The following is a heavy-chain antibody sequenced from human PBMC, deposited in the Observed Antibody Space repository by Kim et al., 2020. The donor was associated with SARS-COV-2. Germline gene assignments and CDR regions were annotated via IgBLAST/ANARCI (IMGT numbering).Heavy chain of an antibody. Sequence: ASVKVSCKASGYTFTSYAMNWVRQAPGQGLEWMGWINTNTGNPTYAQGFTGRFVFSLDTSVSTAYLQISSLKAEDTAVYYCARNPTQPTYYYGSDPQYAFEIWGQGTMVTVSS. CDR3: ARNPTQPTYYYGSDPQYAFEI. CDR2: INTNTGNP. CDR1: GYTFTSYA. D-gene: IGHD3-10*01. V-gene: IGHV7-4-1*02. J-gene: IGHJ3*02.